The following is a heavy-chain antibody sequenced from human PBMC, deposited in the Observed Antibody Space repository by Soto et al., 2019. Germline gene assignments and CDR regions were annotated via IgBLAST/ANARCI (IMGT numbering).Heavy chain of an antibody. CDR3: ARSTNDYGDRH. D-gene: IGHD4-17*01. CDR1: GYTFTSYD. V-gene: IGHV1-8*01. J-gene: IGHJ4*02. Sequence: QVQLVQSGAEVKKPGASVKVSCKASGYTFTSYDINWVRQATGQGLEWMGWMNPNSGNTGYAQKFQXXVTTPRNTSISTAYMELSSLRSEETAVYYCARSTNDYGDRHWGQGPLVTVSS. CDR2: MNPNSGNT.